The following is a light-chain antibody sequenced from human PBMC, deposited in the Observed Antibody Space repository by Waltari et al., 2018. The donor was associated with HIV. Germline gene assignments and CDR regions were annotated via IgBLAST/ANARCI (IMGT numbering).Light chain of an antibody. CDR2: LGS. V-gene: IGKV2-28*01. CDR1: QSLLHSNGHNY. Sequence: DIVMTQSPLSLPVTPGEPASISCRSSQSLLHSNGHNYLDWYVQKPGQSPQLLIYLGSNRASGVPDRFSGTGSGTDFTLKISRVEAEDVGTYYCMQATQTRTFG. J-gene: IGKJ1*01. CDR3: MQATQTRT.